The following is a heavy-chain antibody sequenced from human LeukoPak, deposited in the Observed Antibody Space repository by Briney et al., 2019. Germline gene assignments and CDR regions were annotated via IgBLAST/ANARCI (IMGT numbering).Heavy chain of an antibody. CDR2: ISSSGSTI. CDR1: GFTFSSYE. Sequence: GGSLRLSCAASGFTFSSYEMNWVRQAPGKGLEWVSYISSSGSTIYYADSVKGRFTISRDNSQNMLYLQMNSLRPEDTALYYCAKDYMTLIIQDWGQGTLVSVSS. V-gene: IGHV3-48*03. J-gene: IGHJ4*02. CDR3: AKDYMTLIIQD. D-gene: IGHD2/OR15-2a*01.